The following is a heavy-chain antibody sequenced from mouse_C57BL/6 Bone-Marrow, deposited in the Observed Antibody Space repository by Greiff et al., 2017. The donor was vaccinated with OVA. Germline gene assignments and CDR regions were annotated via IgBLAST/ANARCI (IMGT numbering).Heavy chain of an antibody. CDR3: AREGGSSFTGDY. Sequence: QVQLQQPGAELVKPGASVKLSCKASGYTFTSYWMHWVKQRPGQGLEWIGMIHPNSGSTNYNEKFKSKATLTVDKSSSTAYMQLSSLTSEDSAVYYGAREGGSSFTGDYWGQGTTRTVSS. CDR2: IHPNSGST. V-gene: IGHV1-64*01. CDR1: GYTFTSYW. D-gene: IGHD1-1*01. J-gene: IGHJ2*01.